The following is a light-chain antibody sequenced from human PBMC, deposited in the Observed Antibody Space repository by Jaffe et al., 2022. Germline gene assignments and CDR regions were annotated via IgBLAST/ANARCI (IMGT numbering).Light chain of an antibody. J-gene: IGKJ3*01. CDR1: QVVSSW. Sequence: DIQMTQSPSSVSASVGDRVTITCRATQVVSSWFAWYQQKPGKAPKLLIFGASSLQSGVPSRFSGSASGADFTLTISSLQPEDVATYYCQQADGFPPIFTFGPGTKVDIK. CDR3: QQADGFPPIFT. CDR2: GAS. V-gene: IGKV1D-12*01.